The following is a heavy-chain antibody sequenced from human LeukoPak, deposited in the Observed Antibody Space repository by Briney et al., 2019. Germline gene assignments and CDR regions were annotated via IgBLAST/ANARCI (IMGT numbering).Heavy chain of an antibody. CDR1: GGSISSLY. D-gene: IGHD1-26*01. CDR3: ARELPSRSGHNWFDP. V-gene: IGHV4-59*12. Sequence: SETLSLTCSVSGGSISSLYWSWIRQPPGKGLEWIGYIYYTGSTNYNPSLKSRVTMFVDMSKNQFSLRLSSVTAADTAVYYCARELPSRSGHNWFDPWGQGTLVTVSS. CDR2: IYYTGST. J-gene: IGHJ5*02.